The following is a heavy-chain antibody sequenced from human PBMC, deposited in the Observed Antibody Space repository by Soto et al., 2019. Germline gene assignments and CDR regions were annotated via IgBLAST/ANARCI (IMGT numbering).Heavy chain of an antibody. Sequence: PAQTLTLAYTVAGFSLTTASMGMSWIRQPPGKALEWLAHIFSNDEKSYSTSLQSRLTISKDTSKSQVVLTMTNMDPVDTATYYCARIFKTSFYFWCIYRREDECIDPSGTGTLGTGS. CDR1: GFSLTTASMG. CDR2: IFSNDEK. V-gene: IGHV2-26*01. CDR3: ARIFKTSFYFWCIYRREDECIDP. D-gene: IGHD3-16*02. J-gene: IGHJ5*02.